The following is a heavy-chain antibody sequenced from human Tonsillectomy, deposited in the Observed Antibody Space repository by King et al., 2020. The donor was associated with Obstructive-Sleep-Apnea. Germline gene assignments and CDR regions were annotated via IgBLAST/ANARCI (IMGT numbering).Heavy chain of an antibody. V-gene: IGHV3-9*01. CDR3: VKDTTPHVFYYFDY. Sequence: EVQLVESGGGLVQPGRSLRLSCAASGFTFDDYAMHWVRQAPGKGLEWVSGISWNSDSINYADSVKGRFTISRDNAKNSLYLQMNSLRPEDTAFYYCVKDTTPHVFYYFDYWGQGTLVTVSS. D-gene: IGHD3-9*01. CDR1: GFTFDDYA. J-gene: IGHJ4*02. CDR2: ISWNSDSI.